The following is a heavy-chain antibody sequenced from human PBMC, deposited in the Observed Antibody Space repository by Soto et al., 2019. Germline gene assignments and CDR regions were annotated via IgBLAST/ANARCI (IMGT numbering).Heavy chain of an antibody. CDR1: GYTFTSYG. V-gene: IGHV1-18*01. CDR2: ISAYNGNT. J-gene: IGHJ1*01. D-gene: IGHD1-26*01. CDR3: AGPVGAGYFQH. Sequence: ASVKVSCKTSGYTFTSYGINWVRQAPGQGLEWMGWISAYNGNTNYAQKLQGRVTMTTDTSTSTAYMELRSLRSDDTAVYYCAGPVGAGYFQHWGQGTLVTVSS.